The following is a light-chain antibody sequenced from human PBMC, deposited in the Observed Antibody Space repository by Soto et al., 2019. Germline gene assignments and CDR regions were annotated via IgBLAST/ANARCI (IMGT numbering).Light chain of an antibody. J-gene: IGKJ2*01. CDR3: QQYNNWPPV. CDR1: QSVTSN. V-gene: IGKV3-15*01. Sequence: EIVMTQSPATLSVSPGERATLSCRASQSVTSNLAWYQQKPGQTPRLLIYGASTRAPGIPARFGGSGSGTEFTLTISSLQSEDFAVYYCQQYNNWPPVFGQGTKLDIK. CDR2: GAS.